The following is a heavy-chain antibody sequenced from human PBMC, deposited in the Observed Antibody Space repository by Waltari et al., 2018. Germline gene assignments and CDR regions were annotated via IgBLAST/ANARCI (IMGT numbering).Heavy chain of an antibody. V-gene: IGHV3-72*01. CDR3: VRYSPGVRAFDC. D-gene: IGHD3-10*01. CDR2: SRNKANSYTT. Sequence: GGLVQPGGSLRLSCAASGFTFSDHYMDWVRQAPGKGLEWVGRSRNKANSYTTEYAASVKGRFTISRDESRNSLYLHMNSLKTEDTAVYYCVRYSPGVRAFDCWGQGTLVTVSS. J-gene: IGHJ4*02. CDR1: GFTFSDHY.